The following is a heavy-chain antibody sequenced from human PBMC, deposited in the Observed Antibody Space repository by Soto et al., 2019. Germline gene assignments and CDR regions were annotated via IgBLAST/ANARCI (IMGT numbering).Heavy chain of an antibody. CDR3: AKAPGKIVSVNY. CDR1: GFTFSSYA. D-gene: IGHD2-15*01. Sequence: GGSLRLSCAASGFTFSSYAMSWVRQAPGKGLEWVSAIRGSGGSTYYADSVKGRFTISRDNSKNTLYLQMNSLRAEDTAVYYCAKAPGKIVSVNYWGQGTLVTVSS. CDR2: IRGSGGST. J-gene: IGHJ4*02. V-gene: IGHV3-23*01.